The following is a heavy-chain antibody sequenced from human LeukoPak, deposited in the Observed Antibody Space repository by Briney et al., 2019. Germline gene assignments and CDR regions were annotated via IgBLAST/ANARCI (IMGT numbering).Heavy chain of an antibody. J-gene: IGHJ6*03. Sequence: GASVKVSCKTSGYTFRNYGITWVRQIPGQGLEWMGWISPYNGNTNYAQKLQGRVTMTTDTSTSTVYMELSSLRSEDTAVYYCAREGRQQLVAHYYYYMDVWGKGTTVTISS. V-gene: IGHV1-18*01. CDR1: GYTFRNYG. D-gene: IGHD6-13*01. CDR2: ISPYNGNT. CDR3: AREGRQQLVAHYYYYMDV.